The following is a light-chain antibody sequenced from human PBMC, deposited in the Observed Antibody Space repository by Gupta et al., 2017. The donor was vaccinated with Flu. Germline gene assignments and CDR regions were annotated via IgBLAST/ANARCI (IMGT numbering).Light chain of an antibody. V-gene: IGKV4-1*01. CDR1: QSVLYSSNNKNY. CDR3: QQYYSTPLT. Sequence: DIVMTQSPDSLAVSLGERAPIHCKSSQSVLYSSNNKNYLAWYQQKPGQPPKPLIYWASTRESGVPDRFSGSGSGTDFTLTISSLQAEDVAVYSCQQYYSTPLTFGGGTKVEIK. J-gene: IGKJ4*01. CDR2: WAS.